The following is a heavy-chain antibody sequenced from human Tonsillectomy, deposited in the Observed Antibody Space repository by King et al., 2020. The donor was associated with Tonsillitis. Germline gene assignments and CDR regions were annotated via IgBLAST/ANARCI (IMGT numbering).Heavy chain of an antibody. CDR2: ISWDGGST. J-gene: IGHJ4*02. V-gene: IGHV3-43*01. D-gene: IGHD1-14*01. CDR1: GFTFDDYT. CDR3: ATSRIHLRPYYFDY. Sequence: VQLVESGGVVVQPGGSLRLSCAASGFTFDDYTMHWVRQAPGKGLEWVSLISWDGGSTYYADSVKGRFTISRDNSKNSLYLQINSLRTEDTALYYCATSRIHLRPYYFDYWGQGTLVTVSS.